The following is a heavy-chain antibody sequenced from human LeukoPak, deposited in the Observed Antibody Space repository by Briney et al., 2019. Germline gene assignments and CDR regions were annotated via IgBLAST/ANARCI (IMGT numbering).Heavy chain of an antibody. CDR3: TFTERGYNAA. Sequence: NPSETLSLTCTVAGYPISRAYYWGWIRQPPGKGPQWIGYISHRGTTYYNPSLKGRITISIDTSMNQFSLKLSSVTAADTALYYCTFTERGYNAAWGHGTLVTVSS. D-gene: IGHD1-1*01. J-gene: IGHJ5*01. CDR1: GYPISRAYY. V-gene: IGHV4-38-2*02. CDR2: ISHRGTT.